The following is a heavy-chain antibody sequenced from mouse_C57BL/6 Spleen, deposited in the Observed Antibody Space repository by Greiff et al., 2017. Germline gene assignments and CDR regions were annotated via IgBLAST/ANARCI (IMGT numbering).Heavy chain of an antibody. CDR2: IYPGDGDT. D-gene: IGHD1-1*01. CDR3: SGSSLGYFDY. V-gene: IGHV1-80*01. CDR1: GYAFSSYW. Sequence: QVQLQQSGAELVKPGASVKISCKASGYAFSSYWMNWVKQRPGKGLEWIGQIYPGDGDTNYNGKFKGKATLTADKSSSPAYMQLSSLTSEDSAVYFCSGSSLGYFDYWGQGTTLTVSS. J-gene: IGHJ2*01.